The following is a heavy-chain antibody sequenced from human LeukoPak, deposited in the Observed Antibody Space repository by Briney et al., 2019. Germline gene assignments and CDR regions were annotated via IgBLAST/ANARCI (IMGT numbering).Heavy chain of an antibody. CDR1: GFTFSSYA. Sequence: GGSLRLSCAASGFTFSSYAMSWVRQAPGKGLEWVANIKEDGSEKYYVDSLKGRFTISGDNAKNSLYLQMNSLRAEDTAVYYCARDLQCGGDCHYDAFDIWGQGTMVTVSS. V-gene: IGHV3-7*01. CDR2: IKEDGSEK. D-gene: IGHD2-21*02. J-gene: IGHJ3*02. CDR3: ARDLQCGGDCHYDAFDI.